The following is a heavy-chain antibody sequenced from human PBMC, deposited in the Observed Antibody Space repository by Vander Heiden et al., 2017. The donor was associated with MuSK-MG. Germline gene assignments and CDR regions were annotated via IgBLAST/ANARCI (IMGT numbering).Heavy chain of an antibody. CDR1: GFTFSSYI. V-gene: IGHV3-21*01. J-gene: IGHJ4*02. CDR2: ISSCCIYI. Sequence: EVQLVESGGGLVTPGGSLRLSCAASGFTFSSYIMNCVRQPPGKGLEWVSSISSCCIYIYYADSVKGRFTISRDNAKNSLYLQMISLRAEAMSVYYCARDPGSYFDYWCQGTLVTVSS. CDR3: ARDPGSYFDY. D-gene: IGHD1-26*01.